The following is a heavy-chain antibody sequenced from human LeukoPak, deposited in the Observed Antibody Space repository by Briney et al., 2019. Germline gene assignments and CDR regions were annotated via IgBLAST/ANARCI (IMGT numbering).Heavy chain of an antibody. CDR2: ISGGNA. D-gene: IGHD3-3*01. CDR1: GFTFSSYA. CDR3: AKDRSSRYDFWSGSFSHYYYYYMDV. V-gene: IGHV3-23*01. J-gene: IGHJ6*03. Sequence: PGGSLRLSCAASGFTFSSYAMSWVRQAPGKGLEWVSAISGGNADYADSVKGRFSISIDNSKNTLYLQMNSLRAEDTAVYYCAKDRSSRYDFWSGSFSHYYYYYMDVWGKGTTVTVSS.